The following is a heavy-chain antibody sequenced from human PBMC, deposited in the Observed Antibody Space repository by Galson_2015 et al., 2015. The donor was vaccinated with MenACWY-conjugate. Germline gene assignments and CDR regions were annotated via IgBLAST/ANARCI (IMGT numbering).Heavy chain of an antibody. CDR3: AKVPYYYDTSGYPEYFDY. CDR1: AFTFSSYA. Sequence: SLRLSCAASAFTFSSYAMSWVRQAPGKGLEWVSAISGSGGSTYYADSVKGRFTISRDNSKNTLYLQMNSLRAEDTAVYYCAKVPYYYDTSGYPEYFDYWGQGTLVTVSS. D-gene: IGHD3-22*01. CDR2: ISGSGGST. V-gene: IGHV3-23*01. J-gene: IGHJ4*02.